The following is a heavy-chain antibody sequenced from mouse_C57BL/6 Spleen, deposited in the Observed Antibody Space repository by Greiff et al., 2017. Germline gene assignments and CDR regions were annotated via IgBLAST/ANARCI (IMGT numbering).Heavy chain of an antibody. J-gene: IGHJ4*01. CDR2: IYPGSGNT. Sequence: QVQLQQSGAELVRPGASVKLSCKASGYTFTDYYINWVKQRPGQGLEWIARIYPGSGNTYYNEKFKGKATLTAEKSSSTAYMQLSSLTSEDSAVYFCARWGYYAMDYWGQGTSVTVSS. CDR1: GYTFTDYY. V-gene: IGHV1-76*01. CDR3: ARWGYYAMDY.